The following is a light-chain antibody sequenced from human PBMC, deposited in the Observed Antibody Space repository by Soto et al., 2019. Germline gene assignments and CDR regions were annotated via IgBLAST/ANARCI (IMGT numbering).Light chain of an antibody. Sequence: DIQMTQSPSTLSASVGDRVTITCRASQSISVWLAWYQQKAGKAPNLLIYKASRLESGVPSRSSGSGSETEFTLTISGLQPGDSATYYCQQYNSYSPTFGQGTKVEVK. J-gene: IGKJ1*01. CDR1: QSISVW. CDR2: KAS. V-gene: IGKV1-5*03. CDR3: QQYNSYSPT.